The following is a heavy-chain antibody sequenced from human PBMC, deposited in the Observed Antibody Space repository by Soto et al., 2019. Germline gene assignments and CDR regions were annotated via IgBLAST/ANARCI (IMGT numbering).Heavy chain of an antibody. CDR3: ARAPPGPRYGMDV. J-gene: IGHJ6*02. Sequence: SVKVSCKASGGTFTSYAISWVRQAPGQGLEWMGGIIPIFGTANYAQKFQGRVTITADKSTSTAYMALSSLRSEDTAVYYCARAPPGPRYGMDVWGQGTTVTVSS. CDR2: IIPIFGTA. V-gene: IGHV1-69*06. CDR1: GGTFTSYA.